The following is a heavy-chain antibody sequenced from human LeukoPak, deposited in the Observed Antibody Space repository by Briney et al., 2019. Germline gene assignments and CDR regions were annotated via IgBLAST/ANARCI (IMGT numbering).Heavy chain of an antibody. J-gene: IGHJ4*02. CDR2: IRYDGSNK. Sequence: PGGSLRLSCAASGFTFSSYGMHWVRQAPGKGLEWVAFIRYDGSNKYYADSVKGRFTISRDNSKNTLYLQMNSLRAEDTAVYYCAKDSGSSWYRDHDYWGQRTLVTVSS. CDR3: AKDSGSSWYRDHDY. V-gene: IGHV3-30*02. CDR1: GFTFSSYG. D-gene: IGHD6-13*01.